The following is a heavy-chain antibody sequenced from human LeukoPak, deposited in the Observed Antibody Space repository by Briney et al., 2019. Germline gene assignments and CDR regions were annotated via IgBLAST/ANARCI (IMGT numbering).Heavy chain of an antibody. CDR2: IYYSGST. CDR1: GGSISSYY. Sequence: SKTLSLTCTVSGGSISSYYWSWIQQPPGKGLEWIGYIYYSGSTKYSPSLKSRVTISVDTSKNHFSLNLRSVTAADTAVYYCARLSYDTSGYWPDYFDHWGQGTLVTVSS. D-gene: IGHD3-22*01. J-gene: IGHJ4*02. V-gene: IGHV4-59*08. CDR3: ARLSYDTSGYWPDYFDH.